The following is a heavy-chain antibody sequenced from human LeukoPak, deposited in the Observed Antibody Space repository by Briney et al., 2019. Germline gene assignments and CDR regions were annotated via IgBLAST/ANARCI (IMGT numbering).Heavy chain of an antibody. CDR1: GDSISGSNYH. CDR2: VHHTGRA. CDR3: AREPDA. J-gene: IGHJ5*02. V-gene: IGHV4-39*07. Sequence: SETLSLTCTVSGDSISGSNYHWGWIRQPPGKVLEWLGTVHHTGRAFYIPSLRGRSTVSVDTSKNQFSPKLTSVTAADTAVYYCAREPDAWGQGTLVTVSS.